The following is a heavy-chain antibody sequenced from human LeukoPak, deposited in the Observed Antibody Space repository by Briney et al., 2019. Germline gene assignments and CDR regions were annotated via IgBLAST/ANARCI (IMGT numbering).Heavy chain of an antibody. D-gene: IGHD3-9*01. V-gene: IGHV3-7*04. CDR3: ASEKYYDILTGYYKRGTDY. CDR1: GFPFSSYA. CDR2: IKQDGSEK. Sequence: GGSLRLSCAASGFPFSSYAMTWVRQAPGKGLEWVANIKQDGSEKYYVDSVKGRFTISRDNAKNSLYLQMNSLRAEDTAVYYCASEKYYDILTGYYKRGTDYWGQGTLVTVSS. J-gene: IGHJ4*02.